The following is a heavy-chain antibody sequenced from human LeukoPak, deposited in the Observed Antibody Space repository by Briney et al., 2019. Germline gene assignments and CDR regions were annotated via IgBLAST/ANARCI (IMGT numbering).Heavy chain of an antibody. CDR2: ISGSGGST. CDR3: ASNPYNWSYVRYYYYGMDV. V-gene: IGHV3-23*01. J-gene: IGHJ6*02. Sequence: GGSLRLSCAASGFTFSSYAMSWVRQAPGKGLEWVSAISGSGGSTYYADSVKGRFTISRDNSKNTLYLQMNSLRAEDTAVYYCASNPYNWSYVRYYYYGMDVWGQGTTVTVSS. CDR1: GFTFSSYA. D-gene: IGHD1-7*01.